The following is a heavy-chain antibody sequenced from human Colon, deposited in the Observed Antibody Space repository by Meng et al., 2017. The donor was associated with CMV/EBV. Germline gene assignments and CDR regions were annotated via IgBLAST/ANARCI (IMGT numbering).Heavy chain of an antibody. Sequence: GESLKISCAASGFTFSSYWMNWVRQAPGKGLEWVANIKQDGSEKYYVDSVKGRFTISRDNAKNSLYLQMNSLRAEDTAVYYCARVLNLLMITFGGPSSASFDYWGQGTLVTVSS. CDR2: IKQDGSEK. CDR3: ARVLNLLMITFGGPSSASFDY. CDR1: GFTFSSYW. V-gene: IGHV3-7*01. D-gene: IGHD3-16*01. J-gene: IGHJ4*02.